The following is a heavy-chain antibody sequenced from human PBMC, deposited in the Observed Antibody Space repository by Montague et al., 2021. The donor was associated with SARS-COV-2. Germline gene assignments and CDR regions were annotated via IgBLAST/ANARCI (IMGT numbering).Heavy chain of an antibody. CDR1: GGSISSYY. CDR2: IYSSGST. D-gene: IGHD5-18*01. CDR3: ARGSHGPDAFDI. Sequence: SQTLSLTCTVSGGSISSYYWSWIRQPPGKGLEWIGYIYSSGSTNYNPSLKSRVTISLDTSKNQFSLKLNSVTAADTAVYYCARGSHGPDAFDIWGQGTVVTVSS. J-gene: IGHJ3*02. V-gene: IGHV4-59*01.